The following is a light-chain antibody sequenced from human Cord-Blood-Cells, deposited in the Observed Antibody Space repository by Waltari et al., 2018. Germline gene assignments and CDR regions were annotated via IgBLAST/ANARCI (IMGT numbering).Light chain of an antibody. CDR1: NSDVGGFNY. Sequence: QSALTQPAPVSGSPGQSITLSCPGTNSDVGGFNYVSWYQQHPGKAPKLMIYEVSNRPSGVSNRFSGSKSGNTASLTISGLQAEDEADYYCSSYTSSSTVVFGGGTKLTVL. CDR3: SSYTSSSTVV. V-gene: IGLV2-14*01. J-gene: IGLJ2*01. CDR2: EVS.